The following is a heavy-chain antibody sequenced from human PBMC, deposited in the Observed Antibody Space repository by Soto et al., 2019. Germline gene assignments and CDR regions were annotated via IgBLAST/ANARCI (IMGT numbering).Heavy chain of an antibody. D-gene: IGHD6-19*01. CDR2: INHSGST. Sequence: PSETLSLTCAVYGGSFSGYYWSWIRQPPGKGLEWIGEINHSGSTNYNPSLKSRVTISVDTSKNQFSLKLSSVTAADTAVYYCAGGRRVAGNNWFDPWGQGTLVTVSS. CDR1: GGSFSGYY. V-gene: IGHV4-34*01. CDR3: AGGRRVAGNNWFDP. J-gene: IGHJ5*02.